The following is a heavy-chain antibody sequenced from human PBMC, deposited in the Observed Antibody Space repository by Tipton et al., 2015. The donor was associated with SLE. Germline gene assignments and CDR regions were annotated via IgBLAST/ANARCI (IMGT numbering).Heavy chain of an antibody. Sequence: TLSLTCAVYGGSFSGYYWNWIRQPPGKGLEWIGEISHSGSTNYNSSLMSRVTVSVDTSKNHFSLKVSSVTAADTAVYYCASYSTYYDFWSAYSRASVLDYWGQGTLVTVSS. CDR2: ISHSGST. V-gene: IGHV4-34*01. CDR1: GGSFSGYY. J-gene: IGHJ4*02. D-gene: IGHD3-3*01. CDR3: ASYSTYYDFWSAYSRASVLDY.